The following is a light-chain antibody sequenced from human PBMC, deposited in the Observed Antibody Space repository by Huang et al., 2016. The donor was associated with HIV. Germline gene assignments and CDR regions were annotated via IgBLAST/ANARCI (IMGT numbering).Light chain of an antibody. Sequence: DIQMTQSPSSLSASVGDRVIITCRASQSISNYLNWYQHQPGKAPRLLIYAASSLQSGVPSRFSGSGSKTTFTLTISSLQPEDFATYYCQQTYDTPPLTFGGGTRVDMK. V-gene: IGKV1-39*01. CDR3: QQTYDTPPLT. CDR1: QSISNY. J-gene: IGKJ4*01. CDR2: AAS.